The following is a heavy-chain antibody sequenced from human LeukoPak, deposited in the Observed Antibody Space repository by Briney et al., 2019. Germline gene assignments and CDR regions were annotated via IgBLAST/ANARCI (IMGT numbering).Heavy chain of an antibody. D-gene: IGHD3-22*01. CDR1: GFTVSNKY. V-gene: IGHV3-53*01. Sequence: GGSLRLSCAASGFTVSNKYMTWVRQAPRKGLEWVSLIYSDGRTYYADSVQGRCTLPSDNSKNTLHLQMNSLRVEDTAIYYCARGLFLSGYLDAFDIWGQGTVVTVSS. CDR2: IYSDGRT. J-gene: IGHJ3*02. CDR3: ARGLFLSGYLDAFDI.